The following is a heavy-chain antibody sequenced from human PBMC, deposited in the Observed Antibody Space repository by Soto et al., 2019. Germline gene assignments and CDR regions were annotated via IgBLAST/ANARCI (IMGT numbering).Heavy chain of an antibody. V-gene: IGHV3-72*01. Sequence: EGQLVESGGGLVQPGGSLRLSCTSSEFSLSGQYLDWVRQAPGQGLECVGRTVNKDFSYTTEYAAAVKGRFTISRDDSENSLYLQMTSLRTEDTAVYYCVRERYAGFEYWGQGALVTVSS. CDR3: VRERYAGFEY. CDR2: TVNKDFSYTT. CDR1: EFSLSGQY. D-gene: IGHD2-2*01. J-gene: IGHJ4*02.